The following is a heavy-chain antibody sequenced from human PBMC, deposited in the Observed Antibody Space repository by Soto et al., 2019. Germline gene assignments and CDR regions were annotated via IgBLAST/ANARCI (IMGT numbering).Heavy chain of an antibody. CDR3: AKLPGIAVAATSDH. D-gene: IGHD6-19*01. CDR2: ISYDGDNQ. V-gene: IGHV3-30*18. Sequence: QVQLVESGGGVVQPGRSLRLSCAASGFTFSGYGMHWVRQAPGKGLEWVAVISYDGDNQYYADSVKGRFTISRDNSKDTLYLQMNSLRAEDTAVYYCAKLPGIAVAATSDHWGQGTLVTVSS. J-gene: IGHJ4*02. CDR1: GFTFSGYG.